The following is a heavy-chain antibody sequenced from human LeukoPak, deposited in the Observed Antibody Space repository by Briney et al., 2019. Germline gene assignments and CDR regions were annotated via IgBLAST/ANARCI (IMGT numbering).Heavy chain of an antibody. CDR3: ARQFPLYDYVWGSYRTKDY. J-gene: IGHJ4*02. D-gene: IGHD3-16*02. CDR2: IYYSGST. V-gene: IGHV4-39*01. CDR1: GGSISSYY. Sequence: SETLSLTCTVSGGSISSYYWGWIRQPPGKGLEWIGSIYYSGSTYYNPSLKSRVTISVDTSKNQFSLKLSSVTAADTAVYYCARQFPLYDYVWGSYRTKDYWGQGTLVTVSS.